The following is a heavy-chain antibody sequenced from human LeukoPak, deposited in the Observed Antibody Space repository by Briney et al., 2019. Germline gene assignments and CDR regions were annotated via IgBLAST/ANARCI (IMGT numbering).Heavy chain of an antibody. V-gene: IGHV3-53*01. CDR1: GFAVSSNY. Sequence: GGSLRLSCAASGFAVSSNYMSWVRQPPGKGLXXXXXXXXDGSTYYADSVEGRFTISRDNLKNTLSLQMDSLKGEDTAVYYCARDQVLRGSYRTYYYGMDVWGKGTTVTVSS. CDR3: ARDQVLRGSYRTYYYGMDV. CDR2: XXXDGST. J-gene: IGHJ6*04. D-gene: IGHD3-16*01.